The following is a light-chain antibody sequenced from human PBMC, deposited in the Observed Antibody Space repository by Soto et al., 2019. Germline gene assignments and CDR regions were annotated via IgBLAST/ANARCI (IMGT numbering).Light chain of an antibody. J-gene: IGLJ1*01. Sequence: QSALTQPASVSGSPGQSITISCSGTSSDIGSYDHVAWYQQFPGKSPKLIIYAVSNRPSGVSDRFSGSKSGFTASLTISGLQAEDEADYYCISYTDRQSYVFGTGTKLTVL. CDR3: ISYTDRQSYV. CDR2: AVS. CDR1: SSDIGSYDH. V-gene: IGLV2-14*01.